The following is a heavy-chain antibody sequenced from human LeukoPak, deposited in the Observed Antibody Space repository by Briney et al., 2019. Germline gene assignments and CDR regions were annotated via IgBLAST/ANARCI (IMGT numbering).Heavy chain of an antibody. D-gene: IGHD1-26*01. CDR3: AKDWVGSYHGNAYDI. J-gene: IGHJ3*02. Sequence: QSGGSLRLSCAASGFTFSGFWMHWVRQAPGKGLVWVSCISFDGSDATYADSVKGRFTISRDNAKNTLHLQMDSLTVEDTAVYYCAKDWVGSYHGNAYDIWGQGTMVTVSS. V-gene: IGHV3-74*01. CDR1: GFTFSGFW. CDR2: ISFDGSDA.